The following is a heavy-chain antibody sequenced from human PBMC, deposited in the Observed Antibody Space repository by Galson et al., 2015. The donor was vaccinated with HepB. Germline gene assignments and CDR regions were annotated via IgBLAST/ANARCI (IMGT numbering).Heavy chain of an antibody. Sequence: SLRLSCAASAFTVSINYMSWVRQAPGKGLEWVSVIYSGGNTYYADSVKGRFTISRDNSKNTLYLQMNSLRPEDTAVYYCARENVGGIDYWGQGTLVAVSS. CDR2: IYSGGNT. CDR1: AFTVSINY. J-gene: IGHJ4*02. CDR3: ARENVGGIDY. D-gene: IGHD1-1*01. V-gene: IGHV3-66*01.